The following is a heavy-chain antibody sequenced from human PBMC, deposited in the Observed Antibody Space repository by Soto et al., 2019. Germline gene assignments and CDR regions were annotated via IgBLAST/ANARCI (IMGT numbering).Heavy chain of an antibody. CDR1: GVSISSSSYY. V-gene: IGHV4-39*01. J-gene: IGHJ6*02. D-gene: IGHD3-10*01. Sequence: SETLTLTGTASGVSISSSSYYWGWMRPGPGQGREWIGSIYNSGRNYYNPSLKSRVTISVDTSKNQFSLKLRSVTAADTAVYYCARSVDVLLWFGELLDYYYYGMDVWGQGTTVTVSS. CDR3: ARSVDVLLWFGELLDYYYYGMDV. CDR2: IYNSGRN.